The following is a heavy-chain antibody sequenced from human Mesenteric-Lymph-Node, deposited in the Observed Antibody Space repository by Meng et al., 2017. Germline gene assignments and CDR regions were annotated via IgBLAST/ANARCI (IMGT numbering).Heavy chain of an antibody. V-gene: IGHV3-20*04. CDR3: ARAYGSGWSITGGWYFDY. D-gene: IGHD6-19*01. CDR2: INWNGGST. J-gene: IGHJ4*02. Sequence: GGSLRLSCAASGFTFSSYAMSWVRQAPGKGLEWVSGINWNGGSTGYADSVKGRFTISRDNAKNSLYLQMNSLRAEDTALYYCARAYGSGWSITGGWYFDYWGQGTLVTVSS. CDR1: GFTFSSYA.